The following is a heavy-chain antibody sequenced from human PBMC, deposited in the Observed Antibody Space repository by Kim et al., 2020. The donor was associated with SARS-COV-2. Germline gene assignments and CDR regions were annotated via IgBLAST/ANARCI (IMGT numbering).Heavy chain of an antibody. CDR2: INHSGST. D-gene: IGHD2-15*01. J-gene: IGHJ5*01. CDR1: GGSFSGYY. Sequence: SETLSLTCAVYGGSFSGYYWSWIRQPPGKGLEWIGEINHSGSTNYNPSLKSRVTISVDTSKNQFSLKLSSVTAADTAVYYCARGISSLVVGVAATCNWF. CDR3: ARGISSLVVGVAATCNWF. V-gene: IGHV4-34*01.